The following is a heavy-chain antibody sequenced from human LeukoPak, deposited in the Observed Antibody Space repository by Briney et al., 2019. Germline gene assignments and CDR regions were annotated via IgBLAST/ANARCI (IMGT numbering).Heavy chain of an antibody. CDR3: ARGSDYYGSGSYYNPLDY. CDR2: INHSGST. Sequence: NPSETLSLTCAVYGGSFSGYYWSWIRQPPGKGLEWIGEINHSGSTNYNPSLKSRVTISVDTSKNQFSLKLSSVTAADTAVYYCARGSDYYGSGSYYNPLDYWGQGTLVTVSS. CDR1: GGSFSGYY. V-gene: IGHV4-34*01. D-gene: IGHD3-10*01. J-gene: IGHJ4*02.